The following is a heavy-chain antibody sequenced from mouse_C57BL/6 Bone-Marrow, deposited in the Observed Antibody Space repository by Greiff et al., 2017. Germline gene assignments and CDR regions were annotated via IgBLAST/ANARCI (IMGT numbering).Heavy chain of an antibody. Sequence: EVKLVESGAELVRPGASVKLSCTASGFNIKDDYMHWVKQRPEQGLEWIGWIDPENGDTEYASKFQGKATITADTSSNTAYLQLSSLTSEDTAVYYCTTSTTVVPYAMDYWGQGTSVTVSS. D-gene: IGHD1-1*01. CDR3: TTSTTVVPYAMDY. J-gene: IGHJ4*01. V-gene: IGHV14-4*01. CDR2: IDPENGDT. CDR1: GFNIKDDY.